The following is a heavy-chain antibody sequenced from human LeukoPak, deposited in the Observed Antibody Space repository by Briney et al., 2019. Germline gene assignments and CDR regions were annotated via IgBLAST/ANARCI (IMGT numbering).Heavy chain of an antibody. CDR2: INPSSGGT. CDR1: GYTFTGYY. V-gene: IGHV1-2*02. CDR3: AREVAYYDSSEIPGDY. J-gene: IGHJ4*02. D-gene: IGHD3-22*01. Sequence: ASVKVSCKXSGYTFTGYYMHWVRQAPGQGLEWMGWINPSSGGTNYSQRFQGRVTMTRDTSISTAYMELSRLRSDDTAVYYCAREVAYYDSSEIPGDYWGPGTLVTVSS.